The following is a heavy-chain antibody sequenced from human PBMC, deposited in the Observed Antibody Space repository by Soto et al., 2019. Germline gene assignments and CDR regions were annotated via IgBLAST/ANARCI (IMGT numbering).Heavy chain of an antibody. D-gene: IGHD6-6*01. CDR2: ISSSSSYI. CDR3: ARDIIAARAPFDY. V-gene: IGHV3-21*01. Sequence: TGGSLRLSCAASGFTFSSYSMNWVRQAPGKGLEWVSSISSSSSYIYYADSVKGRFTISRDNAKNSLYLQMNSLRAEDTAVYYCARDIIAARAPFDYWGQGTLVTVSS. CDR1: GFTFSSYS. J-gene: IGHJ4*02.